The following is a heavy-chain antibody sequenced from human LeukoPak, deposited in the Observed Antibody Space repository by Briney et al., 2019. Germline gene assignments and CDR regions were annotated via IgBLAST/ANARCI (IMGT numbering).Heavy chain of an antibody. V-gene: IGHV1-46*01. CDR1: GNIFTNYH. CDR3: ATEAPGSYRFDN. CDR2: VYTDGGTK. J-gene: IGHJ4*02. D-gene: IGHD3-10*01. Sequence: ASVKVSCKASGNIFTNYHLHWVRLAPGRGLEWMGAVYTDGGTKTNARSFQDRVTMTRDVSTRTVYMELSSLNSEDTAVYYCATEAPGSYRFDNWGQEILVTVSS.